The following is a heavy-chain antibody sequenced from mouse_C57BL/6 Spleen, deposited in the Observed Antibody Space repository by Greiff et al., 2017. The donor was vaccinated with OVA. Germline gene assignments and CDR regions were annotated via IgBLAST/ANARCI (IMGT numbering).Heavy chain of an antibody. CDR2: IDPETGGT. CDR3: TVYSNFYYFDY. Sequence: QVQLQQSGAELVRPGASVTLSCKASGYTFTDYEMHWVKQTPVHGLEWIGAIDPETGGTTYNQKFKGKAILTADKSSSTAYMELRSLTSEDSAVYYCTVYSNFYYFDYWGKGTTLTVSS. D-gene: IGHD2-5*01. J-gene: IGHJ2*01. V-gene: IGHV1-15*01. CDR1: GYTFTDYE.